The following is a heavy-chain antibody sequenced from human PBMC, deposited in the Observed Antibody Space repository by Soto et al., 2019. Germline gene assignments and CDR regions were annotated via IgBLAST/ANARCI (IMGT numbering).Heavy chain of an antibody. CDR1: GYTFTGYY. CDR2: INPNSGGT. J-gene: IGHJ4*02. D-gene: IGHD3-3*01. V-gene: IGHV1-2*02. Sequence: ASVKVSCKASGYTFTGYYMHCVLQAPLQWLEWMGCINPNSGGTNYAQKFQGRVTMTRDTSISTAYMELSRLRSDDTAVYYCARDRVYDFWSGYYRFWGQGTLVTVSS. CDR3: ARDRVYDFWSGYYRF.